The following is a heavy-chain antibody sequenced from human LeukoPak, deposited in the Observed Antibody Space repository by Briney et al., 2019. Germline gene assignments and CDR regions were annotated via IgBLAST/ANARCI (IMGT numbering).Heavy chain of an antibody. J-gene: IGHJ4*02. Sequence: PGGSLRLSCAASGFTFSSYGMHWVRQAPGKGLEWVAVIWYDGSNKYYADSVKGRFTIPRDNSKNTLYLQMNSLRAEDTAVYYCARDFWNRRFDYWGQGTLVTVSS. CDR3: ARDFWNRRFDY. V-gene: IGHV3-33*01. CDR2: IWYDGSNK. D-gene: IGHD3-3*01. CDR1: GFTFSSYG.